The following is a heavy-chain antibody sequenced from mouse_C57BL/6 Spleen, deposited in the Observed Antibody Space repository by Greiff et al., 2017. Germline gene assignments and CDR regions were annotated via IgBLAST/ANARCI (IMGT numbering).Heavy chain of an antibody. Sequence: EVQLVESGGDLVKPGGSLKLSCAASGFTFSSYGMSWVRQTPDKRLEWVATISSGGSYTYYPDSVKGRFTISRDNAKNTLYLQMSSLKSEDTAMYYCAIQGLGDWFAYWGQGTLVTVSA. D-gene: IGHD3-1*01. CDR3: AIQGLGDWFAY. V-gene: IGHV5-6*01. CDR1: GFTFSSYG. J-gene: IGHJ3*01. CDR2: ISSGGSYT.